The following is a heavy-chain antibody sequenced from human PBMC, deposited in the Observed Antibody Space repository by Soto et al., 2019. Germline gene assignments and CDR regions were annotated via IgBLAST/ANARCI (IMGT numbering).Heavy chain of an antibody. CDR3: ARGSRIEAAGTRGAFDI. Sequence: PXETLSLTCAVYGGSFSGYYWSWIRQPPGKGLEWIGEINHSGSTNYNPSLKSRVTISVDTSKNQFSLKLSSVTAADTAVYYCARGSRIEAAGTRGAFDIWGQGTMVTVSS. D-gene: IGHD6-13*01. CDR2: INHSGST. CDR1: GGSFSGYY. V-gene: IGHV4-34*01. J-gene: IGHJ3*02.